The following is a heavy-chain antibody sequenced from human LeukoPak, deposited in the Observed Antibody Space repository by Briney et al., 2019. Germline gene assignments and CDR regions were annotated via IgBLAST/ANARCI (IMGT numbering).Heavy chain of an antibody. V-gene: IGHV4-39*01. CDR1: GGSISSSSYY. J-gene: IGHJ5*02. D-gene: IGHD6-13*01. CDR3: ARRITGIAAAAGWFDP. Sequence: SETLSLTCTVSGGSISSSSYYWGWIRQPPGKGLEWIGSIYYSGSTYYNPSLKSRVTISVDTSKNQFSLKLSSVTAAETAVYYCARRITGIAAAAGWFDPWGQGTLVTVSS. CDR2: IYYSGST.